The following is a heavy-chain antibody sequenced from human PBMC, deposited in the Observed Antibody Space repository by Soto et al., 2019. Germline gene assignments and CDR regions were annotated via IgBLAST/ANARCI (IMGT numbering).Heavy chain of an antibody. D-gene: IGHD7-27*01. J-gene: IGHJ4*02. CDR3: AKEVSLGSTVDLGY. Sequence: PGGSLRLSCAASGFTFSSYARSWVRQAPGKGLEWVSAISGSGGSTYYADAVKGRFSISRDNSMGTLYLQMKSLRVEDTAIYYCAKEVSLGSTVDLGYWGQGTLVTVYS. V-gene: IGHV3-23*01. CDR1: GFTFSSYA. CDR2: ISGSGGST.